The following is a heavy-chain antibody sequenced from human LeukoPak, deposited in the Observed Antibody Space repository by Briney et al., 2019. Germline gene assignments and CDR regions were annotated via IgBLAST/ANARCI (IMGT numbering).Heavy chain of an antibody. CDR2: IYHNGGT. CDR3: ARHLRAVAGGRYFDY. CDR1: GGSISSYY. D-gene: IGHD6-19*01. V-gene: IGHV4-59*08. J-gene: IGHJ4*02. Sequence: PSETLSVTCTVSGGSISSYYWSWIRQPPGKGLEWIGYIYHNGGTNYNPSLQSRLTISVDTSKNQFSLKLSSVTAADTAVYYCARHLRAVAGGRYFDYWGQGTQVTVSS.